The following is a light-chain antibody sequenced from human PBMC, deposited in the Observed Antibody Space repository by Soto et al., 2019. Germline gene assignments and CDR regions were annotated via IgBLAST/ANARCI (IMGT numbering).Light chain of an antibody. V-gene: IGKV3-11*01. J-gene: IGKJ4*01. CDR3: QQRSNWPST. CDR2: DAS. CDR1: QSVSGY. Sequence: EIVLTQSPATLSLSPGERATLSCRASQSVSGYLAWYQQKPGQAPRLRMYDASNRATGIPARFSGSGSRTDFTLTISSLEPEDVAVSYGQQRSNWPSTFGGGTKVEIK.